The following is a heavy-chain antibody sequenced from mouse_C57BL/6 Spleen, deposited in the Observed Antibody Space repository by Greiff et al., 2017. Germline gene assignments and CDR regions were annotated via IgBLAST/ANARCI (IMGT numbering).Heavy chain of an antibody. CDR1: GYTFTSYW. J-gene: IGHJ2*01. CDR3: ARGRGYDEGLDY. D-gene: IGHD2-2*01. Sequence: VQLQQPGAELVMPGASVKLSCKASGYTFTSYWMHWVKQRPGQGLEWIGEIDPSDSYTNYNQKFKGKSTLTVDKSSSTAYMQLSSLTYEDSAVYYCARGRGYDEGLDYWSQGTTRTVSS. CDR2: IDPSDSYT. V-gene: IGHV1-69*01.